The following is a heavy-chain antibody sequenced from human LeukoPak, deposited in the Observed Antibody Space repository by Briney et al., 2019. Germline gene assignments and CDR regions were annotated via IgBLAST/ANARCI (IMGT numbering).Heavy chain of an antibody. CDR2: TSSNDNYR. J-gene: IGHJ4*02. CDR3: ARGRCSNCYAAGDY. Sequence: GGSLRLSSVASGFTFSSYAMNWVRQAPGKGLEWVSSTSSNDNYRYYADSVKGRFIISRDSAKNSLYLQMNSLRAEDTAVYFCARGRCSNCYAAGDYWGQGTLVTVSS. CDR1: GFTFSSYA. D-gene: IGHD2-2*01. V-gene: IGHV3-21*01.